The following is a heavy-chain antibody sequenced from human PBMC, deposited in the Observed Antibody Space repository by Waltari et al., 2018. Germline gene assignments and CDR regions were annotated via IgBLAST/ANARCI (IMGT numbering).Heavy chain of an antibody. Sequence: EVQLVESGGGLKQPGRSLRLSCAASGFAFNDYAMHWVRPPPGKGLEWVAGISWNSGTKDYADSVQGRFTISSDNSKKSLYLQMDSLRVDDTAFYYCAKANSDWYFDNWGQGTLVTVSS. D-gene: IGHD2-21*02. V-gene: IGHV3-9*01. CDR1: GFAFNDYA. J-gene: IGHJ4*02. CDR3: AKANSDWYFDN. CDR2: ISWNSGTK.